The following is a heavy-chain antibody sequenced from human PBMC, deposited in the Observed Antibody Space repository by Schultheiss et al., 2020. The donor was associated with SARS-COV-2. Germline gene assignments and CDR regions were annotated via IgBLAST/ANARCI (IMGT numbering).Heavy chain of an antibody. CDR1: GGSISSGGYS. J-gene: IGHJ4*02. D-gene: IGHD6-13*01. CDR2: IYTSGST. Sequence: SETLSLTCAVSGGSISSGGYSWSWIRQPAGKGLEWIGRIYTSGSTYYNPSLKSRVTISVDTSKNQFSLKLSSVTAADTAVYYCAREPDLHGYSSSWPDYWGQGTLVTVSS. CDR3: AREPDLHGYSSSWPDY. V-gene: IGHV4-61*02.